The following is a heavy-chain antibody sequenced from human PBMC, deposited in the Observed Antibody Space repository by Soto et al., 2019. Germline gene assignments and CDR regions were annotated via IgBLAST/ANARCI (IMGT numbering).Heavy chain of an antibody. J-gene: IGHJ4*02. CDR3: ARETGTTGFDY. Sequence: SETLSLTCAVSGGSISSGGYSWSWIRQPPGKGLEWIGYIYHSGSIYYNPSLKSRVTISVDRSKNQFSLKLSSVTAADTAVYYCARETGTTGFDYWGQGTLVTVSS. CDR1: GGSISSGGYS. CDR2: IYHSGSI. V-gene: IGHV4-30-2*01. D-gene: IGHD1-7*01.